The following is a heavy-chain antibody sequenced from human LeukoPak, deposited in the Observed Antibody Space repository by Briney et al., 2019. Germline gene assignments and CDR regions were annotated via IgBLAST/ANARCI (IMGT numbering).Heavy chain of an antibody. D-gene: IGHD3-22*01. Sequence: PSETLSLTCTVSGGSISSYYWSWIRQPAGKGLEWIGRIYTSGSTNYNPSLKSRVTMSVDTSKNQFSLKLSSVTAADTAVYYCARDTYYYDSSGYYYYYYGMDVWGQGTLVTVSS. CDR3: ARDTYYYDSSGYYYYYYGMDV. CDR1: GGSISSYY. CDR2: IYTSGST. J-gene: IGHJ6*02. V-gene: IGHV4-4*07.